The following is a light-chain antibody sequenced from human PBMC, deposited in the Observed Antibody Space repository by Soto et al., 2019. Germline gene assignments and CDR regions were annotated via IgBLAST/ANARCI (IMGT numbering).Light chain of an antibody. CDR2: KAS. J-gene: IGKJ4*01. CDR1: QSISSW. CDR3: QQYKSYPS. Sequence: DIQMTQSPSTLSASVGDRVTITCRASQSISSWLAWYQQKPGKAPKLLIYKASSLESGVPSRFSGSGSGTEFTLTISSLQPDDFDTYYCQQYKSYPSFGGGTKVEIK. V-gene: IGKV1-5*03.